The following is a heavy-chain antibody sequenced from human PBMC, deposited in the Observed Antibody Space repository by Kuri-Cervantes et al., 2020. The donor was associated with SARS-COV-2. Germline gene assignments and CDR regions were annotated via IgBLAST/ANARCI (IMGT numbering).Heavy chain of an antibody. CDR3: ASFLEGQTVTTAGVFDY. J-gene: IGHJ4*02. V-gene: IGHV3-7*01. CDR1: GFAFRYYW. D-gene: IGHD4-17*01. Sequence: GGSLRLSCAASGFAFRYYWMSWVRQAPGRGLEWLANIKQDGSETYYVDSVKGRFTISRDNAGNSLYLQMNSLRAEDTAVYYCASFLEGQTVTTAGVFDYWGQGTLVTVSS. CDR2: IKQDGSET.